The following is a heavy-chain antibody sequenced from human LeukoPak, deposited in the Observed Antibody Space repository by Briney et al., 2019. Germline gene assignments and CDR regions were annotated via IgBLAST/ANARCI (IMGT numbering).Heavy chain of an antibody. J-gene: IGHJ6*02. V-gene: IGHV4-59*01. Sequence: SETLSLTCTVSGGSISSYYWSWIRQPPGKGLEWIGYIYYSGSTNYNPSLKSRVTISVDTSKNQFSLKLSSVTAADTAVYYCARATSIPSPTYGMDVWGQGTTVTVSS. D-gene: IGHD1-26*01. CDR3: ARATSIPSPTYGMDV. CDR1: GGSISSYY. CDR2: IYYSGST.